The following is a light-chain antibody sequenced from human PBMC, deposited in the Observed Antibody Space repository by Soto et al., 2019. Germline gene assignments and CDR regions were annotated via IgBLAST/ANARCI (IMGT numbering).Light chain of an antibody. CDR3: QDSGTSAPWT. CDR2: RGS. J-gene: IGKJ1*01. V-gene: IGKV3-20*01. CDR1: QNIRSNE. Sequence: EVVLTQSPGTLSLSPGERATLSCRASQNIRSNELAWYQQKPGQAPRLLIYRGSTRATGIPDRFSGRGSGTDFTLTISRLEPEDFAVYYCQDSGTSAPWTFGQGTKVEIK.